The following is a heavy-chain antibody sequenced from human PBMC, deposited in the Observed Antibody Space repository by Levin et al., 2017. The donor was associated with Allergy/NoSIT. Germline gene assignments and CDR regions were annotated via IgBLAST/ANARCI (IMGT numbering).Heavy chain of an antibody. CDR3: ASIGLVVVTATPWAFDI. J-gene: IGHJ3*02. D-gene: IGHD2-21*02. Sequence: LSLTCAASGFTFSSYGMHWVRQAPGKGLEWVAVISYDGSNKYYADSVKGRFTISRDNSKNTLYLQMNSLRAEDTAVYYCASIGLVVVTATPWAFDIWGQGTMVTVSS. V-gene: IGHV3-30*03. CDR1: GFTFSSYG. CDR2: ISYDGSNK.